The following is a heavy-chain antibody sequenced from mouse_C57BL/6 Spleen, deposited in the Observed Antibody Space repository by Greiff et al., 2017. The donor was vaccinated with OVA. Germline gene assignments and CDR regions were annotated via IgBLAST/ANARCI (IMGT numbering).Heavy chain of an antibody. CDR3: ARNGYYFDY. CDR1: GYTFTDYY. Sequence: VQLKQSGPELVKPGASVKISCKASGYTFTDYYMNWVKQSHGKSLEWIGDINPNNGGTSYNQKFKGKATLTVDKSSSTAYMELRSLTSEDSAVYYCARNGYYFDYWGQGTTLTVSS. V-gene: IGHV1-26*01. J-gene: IGHJ2*01. CDR2: INPNNGGT.